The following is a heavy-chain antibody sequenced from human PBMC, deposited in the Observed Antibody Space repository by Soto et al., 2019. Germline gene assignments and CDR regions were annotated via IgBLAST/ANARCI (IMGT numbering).Heavy chain of an antibody. CDR1: GYAFTTYG. Sequence: QVHLVQSGAEVKKPGASVKVSCKGSGYAFTTYGITWVRQAPGQGLEWMGWSSAHNGNTNYAQKLQGRVTVTRDTSTSKAYMELRSLRSDDTAVYYCARGRYGDYWGQGALVTVSS. J-gene: IGHJ4*02. CDR2: SSAHNGNT. CDR3: ARGRYGDY. V-gene: IGHV1-18*01. D-gene: IGHD1-1*01.